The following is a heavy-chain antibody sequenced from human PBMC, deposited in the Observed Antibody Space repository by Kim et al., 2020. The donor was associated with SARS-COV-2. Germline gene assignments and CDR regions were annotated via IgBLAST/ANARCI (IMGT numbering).Heavy chain of an antibody. D-gene: IGHD3-10*01. J-gene: IGHJ4*02. Sequence: SVKGRFTISRDNSKNTLYLQMNSLRAEDTAVYYCAREYYYGSGSYLDYWGQGTLVTVSS. CDR3: AREYYYGSGSYLDY. V-gene: IGHV3-66*01.